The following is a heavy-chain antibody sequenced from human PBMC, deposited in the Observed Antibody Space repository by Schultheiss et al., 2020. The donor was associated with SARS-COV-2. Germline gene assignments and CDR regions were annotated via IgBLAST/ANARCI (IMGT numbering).Heavy chain of an antibody. D-gene: IGHD3-10*02. CDR1: GFTFSSYG. CDR3: ARHVPGRGGVVDY. CDR2: ISGSGGST. Sequence: GGSLRLSCAASGFTFSSYGMNWVRQAPGKGLEWVSAISGSGGSTYYADSVKGRFNISRDNSKNTLYLQMSSLRAEDTAVYYCARHVPGRGGVVDYWGQGTLVTVSS. J-gene: IGHJ4*02. V-gene: IGHV3-23*01.